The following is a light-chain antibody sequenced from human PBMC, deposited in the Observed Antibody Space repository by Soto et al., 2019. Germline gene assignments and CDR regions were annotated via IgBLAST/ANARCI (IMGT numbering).Light chain of an antibody. V-gene: IGKV3-11*01. CDR1: QSVSSY. CDR2: DAS. J-gene: IGKJ4*01. Sequence: EIVLTQSPATLSLSPGERATLSCRASQSVSSYLAWYQQKPGQAPRLLIFDASNRATGIPPRFSGSGSGTGFSLTICTPQPIDCAVYYDQEDSERPPRAFGGGTKVEIK. CDR3: QEDSERPPRA.